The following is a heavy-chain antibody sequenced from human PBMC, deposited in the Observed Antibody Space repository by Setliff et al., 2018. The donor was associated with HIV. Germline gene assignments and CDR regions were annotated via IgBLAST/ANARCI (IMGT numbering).Heavy chain of an antibody. CDR3: ARGGRVVWWYSDL. V-gene: IGHV1-8*02. D-gene: IGHD3-16*01. Sequence: ASVKVSCKASGYTFTSYDIYWVRQAPGQGLEWMGFINPNADHTGYAQKFQGRVTMTSDVTISTAYMELNTLTSDDTAVYFCARGGRVVWWYSDLWGRGTLVTVSS. CDR2: INPNADHT. J-gene: IGHJ2*01. CDR1: GYTFTSYD.